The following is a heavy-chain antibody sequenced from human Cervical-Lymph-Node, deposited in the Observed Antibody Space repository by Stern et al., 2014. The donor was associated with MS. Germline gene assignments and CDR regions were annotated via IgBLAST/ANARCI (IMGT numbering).Heavy chain of an antibody. CDR1: GYTFTRFD. Sequence: VQLGESGGEVKKPGASVKVSCKASGYTFTRFDLHWVRQAIGQGLEWMGWVNPNNGNRDSAQKFQGRLTMTTDTSISTAYMELTSLTSDDTAVYYCARVRTVSGRRVDYWGQGTLVTVSS. V-gene: IGHV1-8*01. D-gene: IGHD2-15*01. J-gene: IGHJ4*02. CDR2: VNPNNGNR. CDR3: ARVRTVSGRRVDY.